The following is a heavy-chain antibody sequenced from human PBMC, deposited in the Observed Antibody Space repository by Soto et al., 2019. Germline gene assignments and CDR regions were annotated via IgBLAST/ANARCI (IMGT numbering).Heavy chain of an antibody. CDR2: IYYSGST. CDR3: ARTANASSGYFDY. Sequence: SETLSLTCTVSGGSISSSSYYWGWIRQPPRKGLEWIGSIYYSGSTYYNPSLKSRVTISVDTSKNQFSLKLSSVTAADTAVYYCARTANASSGYFDYWGQGTLVTVS. V-gene: IGHV4-39*01. CDR1: GGSISSSSYY. J-gene: IGHJ4*02. D-gene: IGHD6-19*01.